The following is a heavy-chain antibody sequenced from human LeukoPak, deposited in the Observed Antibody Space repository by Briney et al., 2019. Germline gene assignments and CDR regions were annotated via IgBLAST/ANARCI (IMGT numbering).Heavy chain of an antibody. Sequence: PGGSLRLSCAASGFTFSSYAMSWVRQAPGKGLEWVSAISGSGVSTYYADSVKGRFTISRDNSKNTLYLQMNRLRAEDTAVYYCARERGTLTQNYFDYWGQGTLVTVSS. J-gene: IGHJ4*02. CDR3: ARERGTLTQNYFDY. CDR1: GFTFSSYA. V-gene: IGHV3-23*01. D-gene: IGHD3-16*01. CDR2: ISGSGVST.